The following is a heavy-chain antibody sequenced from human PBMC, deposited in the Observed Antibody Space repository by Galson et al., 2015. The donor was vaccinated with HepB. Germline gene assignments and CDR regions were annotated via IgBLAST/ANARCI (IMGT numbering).Heavy chain of an antibody. D-gene: IGHD4-11*01. Sequence: SCKASGDTFSTFAFNWVRQAPGQGLEWMGRIIPTFPIVHYAEKFQGRVTITADNSTNTVYMELNRLTSEDTAVYYCAKLGEDYNHYYMDVWGTGTTVAVSS. CDR1: GDTFSTFA. CDR2: IIPTFPIV. J-gene: IGHJ6*03. CDR3: AKLGEDYNHYYMDV. V-gene: IGHV1-69*04.